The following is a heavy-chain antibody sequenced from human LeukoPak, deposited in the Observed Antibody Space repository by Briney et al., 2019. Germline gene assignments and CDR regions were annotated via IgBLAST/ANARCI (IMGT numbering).Heavy chain of an antibody. J-gene: IGHJ4*02. CDR1: EFTFRSYA. CDR3: ARADPIYYDFWSGPYYFDY. D-gene: IGHD3-3*01. Sequence: PGVSLRLPCAASEFTFRSYALPWVRRAPGKALEWVADISYDGRNKYYADSVKGRFTISRDNSKSTLYLQMNSLRPEDTAVYYCARADPIYYDFWSGPYYFDYWGQGTLVTVSS. V-gene: IGHV3-30*04. CDR2: ISYDGRNK.